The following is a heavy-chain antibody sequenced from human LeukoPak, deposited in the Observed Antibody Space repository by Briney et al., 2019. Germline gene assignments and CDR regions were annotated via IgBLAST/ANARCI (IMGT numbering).Heavy chain of an antibody. J-gene: IGHJ4*02. Sequence: GGSLRLSCAASGFTFSSYSMNWVRQAPGKGLEWVSSISSSSSYIYYADSVKGRFTISRDNSKNTLYLQMNSLRAEDTAVYYCAKDPTYYYDSSGYYYFDYWGQGTLVTVSS. D-gene: IGHD3-22*01. CDR2: ISSSSSYI. CDR1: GFTFSSYS. V-gene: IGHV3-21*04. CDR3: AKDPTYYYDSSGYYYFDY.